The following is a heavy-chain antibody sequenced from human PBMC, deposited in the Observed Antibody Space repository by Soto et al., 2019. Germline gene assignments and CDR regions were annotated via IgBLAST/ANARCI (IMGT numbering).Heavy chain of an antibody. CDR3: AKIQVYYYYMDV. CDR2: ISGSGGST. Sequence: WGSLRLSCAASGFTFSSYAMSWVRQAPGKGLEWVSAISGSGGSTYYADSVKGRFTISRDNSKNTLYLQMNSLRAEDTAVYYCAKIQVYYYYMDVWGKGTTVTVSS. J-gene: IGHJ6*03. V-gene: IGHV3-23*01. CDR1: GFTFSSYA.